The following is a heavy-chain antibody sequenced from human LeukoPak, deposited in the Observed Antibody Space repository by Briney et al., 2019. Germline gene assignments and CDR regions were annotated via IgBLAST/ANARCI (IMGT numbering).Heavy chain of an antibody. Sequence: PGGSLRLSCAASGFTFSSYGMSWVRQAPGKGLEWVSAISGSGGSTYYADSVKGRFTISRDNSKNTLYLQMGSLRAEDMAVYYCARGLYGDPHYYFDYWGQGTLVTVSS. D-gene: IGHD4-17*01. V-gene: IGHV3-23*01. CDR3: ARGLYGDPHYYFDY. CDR1: GFTFSSYG. CDR2: ISGSGGST. J-gene: IGHJ4*02.